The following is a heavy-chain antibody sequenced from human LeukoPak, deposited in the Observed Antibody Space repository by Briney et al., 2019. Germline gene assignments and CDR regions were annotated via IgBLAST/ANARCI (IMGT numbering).Heavy chain of an antibody. CDR3: ARHKPPGAYYGMDV. CDR1: GGSISSYY. J-gene: IGHJ6*02. D-gene: IGHD3-10*01. CDR2: IYYSGST. Sequence: SETLSLTCTVSGGSISSYYWSWIRQPPGKGLEWIGYIYYSGSTNYNPSLKSRVTISGDTAKNQFSLKLSSVTAADTAVYYCARHKPPGAYYGMDVWGQGTTVTVSS. V-gene: IGHV4-59*08.